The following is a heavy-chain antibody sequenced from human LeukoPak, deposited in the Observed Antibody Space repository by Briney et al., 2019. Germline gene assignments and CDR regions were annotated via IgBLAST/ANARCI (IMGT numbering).Heavy chain of an antibody. V-gene: IGHV3-23*01. D-gene: IGHD3-10*01. CDR3: VKVVRDYIDY. CDR2: ITGSGDST. Sequence: PGGSLRLSCAASGFAFSSFSMCWVRQTPGKGLEWVSVITGSGDSTSYADSVKGRFTFSRDNSKNTVYLQMNSLTAEDTAIYYCVKVVRDYIDYWGQGTLVTVSS. CDR1: GFAFSSFS. J-gene: IGHJ4*02.